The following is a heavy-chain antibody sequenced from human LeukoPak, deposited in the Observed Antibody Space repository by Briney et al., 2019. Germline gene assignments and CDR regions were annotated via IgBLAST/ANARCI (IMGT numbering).Heavy chain of an antibody. CDR3: AKQDYDMLTGYYPIVDY. CDR2: ISGSGGST. CDR1: GFTFSSYA. D-gene: IGHD3-9*01. J-gene: IGHJ4*02. Sequence: GGSLRLSCAASGFTFSSYAMSWVRQAPGKGLEWVSAISGSGGSTYYADSVKGRFTISRDNSKNTLYLQMNSLRAEDTAVYYCAKQDYDMLTGYYPIVDYWGQGTLVTVSS. V-gene: IGHV3-23*01.